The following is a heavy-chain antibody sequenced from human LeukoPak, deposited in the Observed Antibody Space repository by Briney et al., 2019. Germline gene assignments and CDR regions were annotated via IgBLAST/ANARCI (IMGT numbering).Heavy chain of an antibody. V-gene: IGHV3-23*01. CDR1: GFTFSSYW. CDR2: VNGNGGST. J-gene: IGHJ4*02. Sequence: GGSLRLSCAASGFTFSSYWMNWARQAPGKGLEWVSGVNGNGGSTSYADSVKGRFTIFRDNSKNTAYLQMNSLRVEDTAVYYCAKSLYGGCDYWGQGTVVTVSS. CDR3: AKSLYGGCDY. D-gene: IGHD3-16*02.